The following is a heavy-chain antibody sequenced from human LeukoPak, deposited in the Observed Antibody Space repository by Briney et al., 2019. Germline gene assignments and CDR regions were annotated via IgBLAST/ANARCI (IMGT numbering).Heavy chain of an antibody. CDR3: ARLSGNYYTFDY. CDR2: ITTYNGYT. D-gene: IGHD1-26*01. Sequence: ASVKVSCKASGYTFTNYGISWMRQAPGQGLEWMGWITTYNGYTNYAQKFQGRVTMTTDTSTSTAYMELRSLRSDDAAVYYCARLSGNYYTFDYWGQGTLVTVSS. J-gene: IGHJ4*02. V-gene: IGHV1-18*01. CDR1: GYTFTNYG.